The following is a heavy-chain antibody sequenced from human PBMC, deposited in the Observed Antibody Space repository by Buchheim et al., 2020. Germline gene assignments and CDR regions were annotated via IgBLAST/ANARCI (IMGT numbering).Heavy chain of an antibody. J-gene: IGHJ6*02. Sequence: QVQLVQSGAEVKKPGASVKVSCKASGYTFTSYYMHWVRQAPGQGLEWMGIINPSGGSTSYAQKFQGRVTMTRVTSTSTVYMELSSLRSEDTAVYYCARAMVATKTYYYYYYGMDVWGQGTT. CDR1: GYTFTSYY. CDR3: ARAMVATKTYYYYYYGMDV. CDR2: INPSGGST. D-gene: IGHD5-12*01. V-gene: IGHV1-46*01.